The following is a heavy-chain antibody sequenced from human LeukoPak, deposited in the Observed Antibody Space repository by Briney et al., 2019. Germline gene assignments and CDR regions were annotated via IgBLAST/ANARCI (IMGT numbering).Heavy chain of an antibody. V-gene: IGHV4-34*01. D-gene: IGHD4-17*01. CDR3: ARGPDMTTVTPTNYYYYAMDV. CDR1: GGSFSGYY. CDR2: INHSGST. J-gene: IGHJ6*02. Sequence: PSETLSLTCAVYGGSFSGYYWRWIRQPPGKGLDWIGEINHSGSTNYNPSLKSRVTISVDTSKNQFSLKLSSVTAADTAVYYCARGPDMTTVTPTNYYYYAMDVWGQGTTVTVSS.